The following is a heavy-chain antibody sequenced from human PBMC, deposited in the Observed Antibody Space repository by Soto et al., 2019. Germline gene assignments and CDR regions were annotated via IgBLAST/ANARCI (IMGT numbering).Heavy chain of an antibody. D-gene: IGHD2-2*01. J-gene: IGHJ5*02. CDR3: ARGRRDIVVVPAASRKGGFDP. V-gene: IGHV4-31*03. Sequence: TLSLTCTVSGGSISSGGYYWSWIRQHPGKGLEWIGYISYSGSTNYNPSLKSRVTISVDTSKNQFSLKLSSVTAADTAVYYCARGRRDIVVVPAASRKGGFDPWGQGTLVTVSS. CDR2: ISYSGST. CDR1: GGSISSGGYY.